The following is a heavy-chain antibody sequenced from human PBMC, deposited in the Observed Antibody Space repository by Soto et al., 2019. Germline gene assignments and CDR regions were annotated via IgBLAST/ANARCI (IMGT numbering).Heavy chain of an antibody. V-gene: IGHV3-73*01. CDR2: IRSKANSYAT. D-gene: IGHD2-15*01. CDR3: TSGDIVVVVAADLYGMDV. J-gene: IGHJ6*02. CDR1: GFTFSGSA. Sequence: PGGSLRLSCAASGFTFSGSAMHWVRQASGKGLEWVGRIRSKANSYATAYAASVKGRFTISRDDSKNTAYLQMNSLKTEDTAVYYCTSGDIVVVVAADLYGMDVWGQGT.